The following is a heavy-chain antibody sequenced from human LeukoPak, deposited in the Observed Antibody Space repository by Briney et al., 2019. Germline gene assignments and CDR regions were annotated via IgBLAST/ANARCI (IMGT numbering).Heavy chain of an antibody. J-gene: IGHJ4*02. CDR1: GGSISSYY. Sequence: PSETLSLTCTVSGGSISSYYWSWIRQPPGKGLEWIGYIYYCGSTNYNPSLKSRVTISVDTSKNQFSLKLSSVTAADTAVYYCARVRPGYYYDSSGYPAGYFDYWGQGTLVTVSS. V-gene: IGHV4-59*01. D-gene: IGHD3-22*01. CDR3: ARVRPGYYYDSSGYPAGYFDY. CDR2: IYYCGST.